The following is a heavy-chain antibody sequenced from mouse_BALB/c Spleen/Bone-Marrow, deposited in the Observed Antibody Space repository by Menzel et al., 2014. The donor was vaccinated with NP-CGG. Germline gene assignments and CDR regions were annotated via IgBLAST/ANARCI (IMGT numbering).Heavy chain of an antibody. CDR1: GYTFTSYW. CDR3: ARGFPFDY. CDR2: IYPGDGDT. J-gene: IGHJ2*01. V-gene: IGHV1-87*01. Sequence: VHLVESGVELARPGASVKLSCKASGYTFTSYWMQWVKQRPGQGLEWIGAIYPGDGDTRYTQKFKGKATLTADKSSSTAYMQLSSLASEDSAVYYCARGFPFDYWGQGTTLTVSS.